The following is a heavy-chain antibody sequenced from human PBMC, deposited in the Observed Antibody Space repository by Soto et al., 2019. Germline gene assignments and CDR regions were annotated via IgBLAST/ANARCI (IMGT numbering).Heavy chain of an antibody. Sequence: EVQLLESGGGLVQPGGSLRLSCAASGFTFSNYAMSWVRQAPGEGLEWVSGISGSGGRTFYADSVNGRFTISRDNFKNTLYLQMIRLRVDDTAVSYCAMSWRGVGFYYEVDYWGHGTLVTVSS. V-gene: IGHV3-23*01. J-gene: IGHJ4*01. D-gene: IGHD3-3*01. CDR1: GFTFSNYA. CDR2: ISGSGGRT. CDR3: AMSWRGVGFYYEVDY.